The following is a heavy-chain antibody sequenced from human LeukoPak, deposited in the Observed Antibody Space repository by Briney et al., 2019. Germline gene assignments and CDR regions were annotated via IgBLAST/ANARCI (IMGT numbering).Heavy chain of an antibody. J-gene: IGHJ4*02. CDR1: GGSFSGYY. CDR3: ASVDIAVAGKFDY. V-gene: IGHV4-34*01. Sequence: SETLCLTCAVYGGSFSGYYWSWIRQPPGKGLEWIGEINHSGSTNYNPSLKSRVTISVDTSKNQFSLKLSSVTAADTAVYYCASVDIAVAGKFDYWGQGTLVTVSS. D-gene: IGHD6-19*01. CDR2: INHSGST.